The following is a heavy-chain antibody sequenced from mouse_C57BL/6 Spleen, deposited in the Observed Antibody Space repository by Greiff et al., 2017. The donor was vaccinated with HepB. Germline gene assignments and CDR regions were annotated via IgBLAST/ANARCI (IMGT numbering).Heavy chain of an antibody. CDR3: ARLFAY. J-gene: IGHJ3*01. V-gene: IGHV1-69*01. CDR1: GYTFTSYW. Sequence: QVQLKQPGAELVMPGASVKLSCKASGYTFTSYWMHWVKQRPGQGLEWIGEIDPSDSYTNYNQKFKGKSTLTVDKSSSTAYMQLSSLTSEDSAVYYCARLFAYWGQGTLVTVSA. CDR2: IDPSDSYT.